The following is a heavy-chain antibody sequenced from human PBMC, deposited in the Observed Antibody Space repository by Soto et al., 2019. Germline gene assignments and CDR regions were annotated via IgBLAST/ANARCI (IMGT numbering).Heavy chain of an antibody. V-gene: IGHV3-13*01. CDR2: IGTAGDT. CDR3: ARGPPPPKGQQLLHPHFDY. J-gene: IGHJ4*02. Sequence: GGSLRLSCAASGFTFSSYDMHWVRQATGKGLEWVSAIGTAGDTYYPGSVKGRFNSSRENAKNSLYLQMNSLRAEDTAVYYCARGPPPPKGQQLLHPHFDYWGQGTLVTVSS. CDR1: GFTFSSYD. D-gene: IGHD6-13*01.